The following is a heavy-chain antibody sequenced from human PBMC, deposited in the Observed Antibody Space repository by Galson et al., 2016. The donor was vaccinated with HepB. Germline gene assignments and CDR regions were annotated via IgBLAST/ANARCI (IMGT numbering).Heavy chain of an antibody. Sequence: SETLSLTCSVSGASIRNSVYYWGWIRQPPGKGLEWIGSVFYSGTTYYNPSLKSRLTLSVDTSKNQFSLKLTSVTAADTSVYYCARRGGSAGATSFDLWGQGTVVTVSS. CDR3: ARRGGSAGATSFDL. CDR2: VFYSGTT. CDR1: GASIRNSVYY. D-gene: IGHD1-26*01. V-gene: IGHV4-39*01. J-gene: IGHJ5*02.